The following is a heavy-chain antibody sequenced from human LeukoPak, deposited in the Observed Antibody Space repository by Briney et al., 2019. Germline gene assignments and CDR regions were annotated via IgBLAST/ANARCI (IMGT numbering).Heavy chain of an antibody. D-gene: IGHD1-26*01. CDR2: IYHTGNT. V-gene: IGHV4-38-2*02. J-gene: IGHJ4*02. CDR1: GYPISSGYY. CDR3: ARDNSGSSFDY. Sequence: PSETLSLTCAVSGYPISSGYYWGWIRQPPGKGLEWIGSIYHTGNTYYNPSLKSRVTISEDTPKNHFSLKLSSVTAADTAVYYCARDNSGSSFDYWGQGTLVTVSS.